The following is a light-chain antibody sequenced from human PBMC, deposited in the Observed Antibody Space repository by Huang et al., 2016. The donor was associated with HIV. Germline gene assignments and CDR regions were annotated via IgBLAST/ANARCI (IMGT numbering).Light chain of an antibody. Sequence: QSVDSSYLAWYQQKPGQAPRLLIYGASSRATDIPDRFSGSGSGTDFTLTISRLEPEDFAVYYCQQYGSSPPKLTFGGGTKVEMK. CDR1: QSVDSSY. CDR3: QQYGSSPPKLT. J-gene: IGKJ4*01. V-gene: IGKV3-20*01. CDR2: GAS.